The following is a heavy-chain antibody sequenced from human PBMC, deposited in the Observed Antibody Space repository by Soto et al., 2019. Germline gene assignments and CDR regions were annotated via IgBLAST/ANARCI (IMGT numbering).Heavy chain of an antibody. V-gene: IGHV4-39*01. D-gene: IGHD3-16*02. CDR2: IYYSGST. CDR1: GGSISSSSYY. CDR3: ARHQSYDYVWGSYRRPFDY. Sequence: SETLSLTCTVSGGSISSSSYYWGWIRQPPGKGLEWIGSIYYSGSTYYNPSLESRVTISVDTSKNQFSLKLSSVTAADTAVYYCARHQSYDYVWGSYRRPFDYWGQGTLVTVSS. J-gene: IGHJ4*02.